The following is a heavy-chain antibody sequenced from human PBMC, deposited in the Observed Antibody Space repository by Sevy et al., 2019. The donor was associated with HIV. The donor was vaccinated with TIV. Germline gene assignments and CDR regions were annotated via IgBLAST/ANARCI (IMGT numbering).Heavy chain of an antibody. CDR1: GITFIDYF. V-gene: IGHV1-18*04. J-gene: IGHJ4*02. CDR3: ARAFCSGGRCYSLAY. D-gene: IGHD2-15*01. CDR2: ISPHNGDT. Sequence: ASVKVSCKASGITFIDYFIHWVRQAPGQGLEWMGWISPHNGDTNYAQKDRGRVTMTTDTSTSTAYMELRSLRSDDTAVYYCARAFCSGGRCYSLAYWGQGTLVTVSS.